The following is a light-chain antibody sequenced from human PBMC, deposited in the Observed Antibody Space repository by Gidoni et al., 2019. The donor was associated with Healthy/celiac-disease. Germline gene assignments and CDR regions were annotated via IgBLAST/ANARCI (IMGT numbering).Light chain of an antibody. CDR2: AAS. CDR1: QSISSY. Sequence: DIQMTQSPSSLSASVGDRVTITCRASQSISSYLNWYQQKPGKAPKLLIYAASSLQSGVPSRFSVSGSGTDFTLTISSLQPEDFATYYCQQSYSTPRLTCGGGTKVEIK. CDR3: QQSYSTPRLT. V-gene: IGKV1-39*01. J-gene: IGKJ4*01.